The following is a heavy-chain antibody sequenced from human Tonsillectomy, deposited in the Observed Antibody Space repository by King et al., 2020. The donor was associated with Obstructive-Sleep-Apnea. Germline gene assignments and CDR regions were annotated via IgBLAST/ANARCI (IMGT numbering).Heavy chain of an antibody. CDR2: MNPNSGDT. V-gene: IGHV1-8*01. CDR1: GYTFTSYD. Sequence: VQLVESGAEVKKPGASVKVSCKASGYTFTSYDINWVRQATGQGLEWMGWMNPNSGDTGYAQKFQGRVTLTRDTSMSTAYMELSSLRFEDTAVYYCARDHHCSRPSGTCYKSFDPWGQGTLVTVSS. J-gene: IGHJ5*02. D-gene: IGHD2-2*01. CDR3: ARDHHCSRPSGTCYKSFDP.